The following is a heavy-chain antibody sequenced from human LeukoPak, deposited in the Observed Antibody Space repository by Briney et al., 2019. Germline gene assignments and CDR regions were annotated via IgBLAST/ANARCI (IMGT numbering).Heavy chain of an antibody. CDR3: AKDRSGGNPNWFDP. CDR2: ISDSGGRT. Sequence: GGSLRLSCAASGFMFTSYAMNWVRQAPGKGLEWVSDISDSGGRTYYADSVKGRFTISRDNSKNMVYLQMNSLRAEDTAVYYCAKDRSGGNPNWFDPWGQGTLVTVSS. CDR1: GFMFTSYA. V-gene: IGHV3-23*01. J-gene: IGHJ5*02. D-gene: IGHD2-15*01.